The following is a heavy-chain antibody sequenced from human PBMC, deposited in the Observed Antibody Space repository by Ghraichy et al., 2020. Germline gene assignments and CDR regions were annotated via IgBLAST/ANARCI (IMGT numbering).Heavy chain of an antibody. CDR1: GFTFSSYW. Sequence: GGSLRLSCAASGFTFSSYWMSWVRQAPGKGLEWVANIKQDGSEKYYVDSVKGRFTISRDNAKNSLYLQMNSLRAEDTAVYYCARGGKQWLPGIDYWGQGTLVTVSS. J-gene: IGHJ4*02. V-gene: IGHV3-7*01. CDR2: IKQDGSEK. CDR3: ARGGKQWLPGIDY. D-gene: IGHD6-19*01.